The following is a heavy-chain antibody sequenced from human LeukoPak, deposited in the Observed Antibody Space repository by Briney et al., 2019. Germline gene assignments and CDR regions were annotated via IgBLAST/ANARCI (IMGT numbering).Heavy chain of an antibody. CDR2: IHHSGST. V-gene: IGHV4-59*08. CDR1: GASISSYY. J-gene: IGHJ5*02. Sequence: PSETLSLTCTVSGASISSYYWSWIRQPPGKGLEWIGYIHHSGSTKYNPSLKSRVTISIQMSNNHFSLSLTSVTAADTAVYYCARQDYLTTVTSSRFDPWGQGTLVTVSS. D-gene: IGHD4-17*01. CDR3: ARQDYLTTVTSSRFDP.